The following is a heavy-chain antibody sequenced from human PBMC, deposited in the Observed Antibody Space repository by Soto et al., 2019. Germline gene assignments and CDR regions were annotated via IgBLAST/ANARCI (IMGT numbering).Heavy chain of an antibody. Sequence: SAPTLVNPTPTLTLTCTFSGFSLRTTGMCVSWIRQPPGHALECLALIDLADDKYYSRSLKTRITISKDTTKTQVVLTMTNVEPVDTATYFCSRAVGGFTYGYPDYWGQGTLVTVSS. CDR2: IDLADDK. CDR3: SRAVGGFTYGYPDY. D-gene: IGHD5-18*01. CDR1: GFSLRTTGMC. V-gene: IGHV2-70*01. J-gene: IGHJ4*02.